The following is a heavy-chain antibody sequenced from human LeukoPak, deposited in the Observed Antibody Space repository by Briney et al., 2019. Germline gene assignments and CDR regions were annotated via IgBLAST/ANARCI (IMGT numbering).Heavy chain of an antibody. CDR1: GCTFTSYY. Sequence: ASVKVSCKAPGCTFTSYYMHWVRQAPGQGLEWMGIINPSGGSTSYAQKFQGRVTMTRDTSTSTVYMELSSLRSEDTAVYYCARVGSGSYYNRKFDYWGQGTLVTVSS. CDR3: ARVGSGSYYNRKFDY. D-gene: IGHD3-10*01. V-gene: IGHV1-46*01. J-gene: IGHJ4*02. CDR2: INPSGGST.